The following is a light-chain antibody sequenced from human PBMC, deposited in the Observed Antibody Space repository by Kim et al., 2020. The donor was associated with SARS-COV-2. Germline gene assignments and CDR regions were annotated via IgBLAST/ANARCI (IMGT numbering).Light chain of an antibody. CDR2: KTS. V-gene: IGKV1-5*03. CDR1: QSISDW. J-gene: IGKJ1*01. CDR3: HHYNTYST. Sequence: DIQLTQSPSLLSASVGDRVTITCRASQSISDWLAWYQQKPGRAPNLLIYKTSNLQRGVPSRFGGSGSGTEFTLTISSLQPDDFATYFCHHYNTYSTFGQGTKVDIK.